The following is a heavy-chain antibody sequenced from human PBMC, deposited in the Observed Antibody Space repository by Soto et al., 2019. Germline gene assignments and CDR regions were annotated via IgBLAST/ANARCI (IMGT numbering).Heavy chain of an antibody. CDR2: ITNDASVQ. D-gene: IGHD3-9*01. V-gene: IGHV3-30*03. CDR3: ARPGSGYDVLTGRYCYYYHTMDV. CDR1: AVTINVHG. J-gene: IGHJ6*02. Sequence: GGSLRLSCTSSAVTINVHGIQWVRQAPAKGLEWVAFITNDASVQYYAESVKGRFTISRDHSKNTVDLQMSNLRSEETAVYYCARPGSGYDVLTGRYCYYYHTMDVWGPGTTFTVSS.